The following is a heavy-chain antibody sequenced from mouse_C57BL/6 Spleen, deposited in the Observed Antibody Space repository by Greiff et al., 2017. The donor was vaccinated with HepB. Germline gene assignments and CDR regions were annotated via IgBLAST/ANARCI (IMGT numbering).Heavy chain of an antibody. V-gene: IGHV5-9-1*02. CDR1: GFTFSSYA. CDR3: TRGPITGYFDY. J-gene: IGHJ2*01. D-gene: IGHD4-1*01. Sequence: EVQGVESGEGLVKPGGSLKLSCAASGFTFSSYAMSWVRQTPEKRLEWVAYISSGGDYIYYADTVKGRFTISRDNARNTLYLQMSSLKSEDTAMYYCTRGPITGYFDYWGQGTTLTVSS. CDR2: ISSGGDYI.